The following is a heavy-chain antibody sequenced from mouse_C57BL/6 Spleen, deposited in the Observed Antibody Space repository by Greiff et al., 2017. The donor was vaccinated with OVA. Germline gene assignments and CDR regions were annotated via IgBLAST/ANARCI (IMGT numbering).Heavy chain of an antibody. Sequence: EVKLVESGGGLVKPGGSLKLSCAASGFTFGDYGMHWVRQAPEKGLEWVAYISSGSSTIYYADTVKGRFTISRDNAKNTLFLQMTSLRSEDTAMYYCAREAYYYGSSYGYFDVWGTGTTVTVSS. CDR2: ISSGSSTI. J-gene: IGHJ1*03. CDR3: AREAYYYGSSYGYFDV. D-gene: IGHD1-1*01. V-gene: IGHV5-17*01. CDR1: GFTFGDYG.